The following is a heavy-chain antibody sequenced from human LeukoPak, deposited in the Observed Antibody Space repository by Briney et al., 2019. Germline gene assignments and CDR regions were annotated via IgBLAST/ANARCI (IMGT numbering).Heavy chain of an antibody. Sequence: GGSLRLSCAASGFTFSSYSMNWVRQAPGKGLEWVSYISSSSSTIYYAASVKGRFTISRDNAKNSLYLQMNSLRAEDTAVYYCASLTPIVVVVAATRTSFDPWGQGTLVTVSS. J-gene: IGHJ5*02. V-gene: IGHV3-48*01. D-gene: IGHD2-15*01. CDR3: ASLTPIVVVVAATRTSFDP. CDR2: ISSSSSTI. CDR1: GFTFSSYS.